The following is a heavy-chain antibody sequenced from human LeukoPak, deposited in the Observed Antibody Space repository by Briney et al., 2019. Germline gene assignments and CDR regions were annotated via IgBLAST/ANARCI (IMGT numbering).Heavy chain of an antibody. Sequence: GGSLRLSCAASGFTFSSYWMSWVRQAPGKGLEWVADIKQDGSEKYYVDSVKGRFTISRDNAKNSLYLQMNSLRAEDTAVYYCASGYTKSAFDIWGQGTMVTVSS. V-gene: IGHV3-7*01. CDR3: ASGYTKSAFDI. D-gene: IGHD3-16*02. CDR1: GFTFSSYW. J-gene: IGHJ3*02. CDR2: IKQDGSEK.